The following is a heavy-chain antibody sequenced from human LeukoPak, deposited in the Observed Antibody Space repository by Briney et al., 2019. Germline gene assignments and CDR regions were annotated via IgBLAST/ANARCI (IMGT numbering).Heavy chain of an antibody. CDR1: GFTFSSYG. V-gene: IGHV3-30*02. CDR3: ARTYYYDSSGYYDDAFDI. CDR2: IRYDGSNK. D-gene: IGHD3-22*01. J-gene: IGHJ3*02. Sequence: GGSLRLSCAASGFTFSSYGMHWVRQAPGKGLEWVAFIRYDGSNKYYADSVKGRFTISRDNSKNTLYLQMNSLRAEDTAVYYCARTYYYDSSGYYDDAFDIWGQGTMVTVSS.